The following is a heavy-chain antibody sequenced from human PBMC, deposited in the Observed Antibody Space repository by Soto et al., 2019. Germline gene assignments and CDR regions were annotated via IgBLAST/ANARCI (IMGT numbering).Heavy chain of an antibody. V-gene: IGHV4-39*01. CDR3: ARQVVDGAVTGAGSFDY. D-gene: IGHD3-10*01. CDR1: GGSISSSSYY. Sequence: QVQLQESGPGVVKSSETLSLTCTVSGGSISSSSYYWGWIRQPPGKGLEWIGSFYYSGSTYYYTSLKSGVTVSGDTSENQISLKLSSVTAADTAVYYCARQVVDGAVTGAGSFDYWGQGTLVTVSS. CDR2: FYYSGST. J-gene: IGHJ4*02.